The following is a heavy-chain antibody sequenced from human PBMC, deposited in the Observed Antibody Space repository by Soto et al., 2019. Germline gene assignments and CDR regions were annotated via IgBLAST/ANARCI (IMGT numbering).Heavy chain of an antibody. CDR3: ARDTSRGEYDY. Sequence: QVQLVQSGAEVKKPGASVKVSCKASGYTFTSYGITWVRQAPGQGLEWMGWINVYNGNTNYAQKVQGRVIMTTDTSTSTAYLDLRSLRSDDTAVYFCARDTSRGEYDYWGQGTLVTVSS. J-gene: IGHJ4*02. D-gene: IGHD3-10*01. CDR1: GYTFTSYG. CDR2: INVYNGNT. V-gene: IGHV1-18*01.